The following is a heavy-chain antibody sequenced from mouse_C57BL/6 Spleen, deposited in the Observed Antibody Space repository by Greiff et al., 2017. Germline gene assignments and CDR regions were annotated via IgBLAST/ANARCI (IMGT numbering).Heavy chain of an antibody. CDR1: GYTFTDYY. Sequence: EVQLQQSGPVLVKPGASVKMSCKASGYTFTDYYMNWVKQSHGKSLEWIGVINPYNGGTSYNQKFKGKATLTVDKSSSTAYMARNSLTSEDSAVYYCARDYYGSSYGFAYWGQGTLVTVSA. CDR3: ARDYYGSSYGFAY. J-gene: IGHJ3*01. D-gene: IGHD1-1*01. V-gene: IGHV1-19*01. CDR2: INPYNGGT.